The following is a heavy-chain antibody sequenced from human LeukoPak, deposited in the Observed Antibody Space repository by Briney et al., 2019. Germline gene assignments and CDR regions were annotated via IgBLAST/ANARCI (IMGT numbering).Heavy chain of an antibody. CDR1: GFTFSNNW. CDR2: INGGGSDT. D-gene: IGHD6-13*01. CDR3: VRVGVLEAAASQSDS. V-gene: IGHV3-74*01. Sequence: PGGSLRLSCAASGFTFSNNWMHWVRQAPGKGLLWVSRINGGGSDTIYADSVKGRFTISRDNAKNTLYLQMNSLRAEDTAVYYCVRVGVLEAAASQSDSWGQGTLVTVSS. J-gene: IGHJ4*02.